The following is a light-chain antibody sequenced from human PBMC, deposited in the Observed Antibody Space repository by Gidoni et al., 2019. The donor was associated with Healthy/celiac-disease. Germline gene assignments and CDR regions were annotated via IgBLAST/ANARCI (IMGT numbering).Light chain of an antibody. V-gene: IGKV3-20*01. Sequence: IVLTQSPGTLSLSPGERATLSCRASQSVSSSYLAWYQQKPGQAPRLLIYGASSRATGIPDRFSGSGSGTDFTLTISRLEPEDFAVYYCQQYGSSPTWTLGQGTKVEIK. CDR3: QQYGSSPTWT. J-gene: IGKJ1*01. CDR2: GAS. CDR1: QSVSSSY.